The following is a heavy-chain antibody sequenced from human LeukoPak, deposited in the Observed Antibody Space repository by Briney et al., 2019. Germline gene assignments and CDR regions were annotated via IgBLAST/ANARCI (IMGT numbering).Heavy chain of an antibody. CDR3: AKDRIQLWSRPAYYFDY. CDR2: ISYDGSNK. CDR1: GFTFSSYG. Sequence: GGSLRLSCAASGFTFSSYGMHWVRQAPGKGLEWVAVISYDGSNKYYADSVKGRFTISRDNSKNTLYLQMNSLRAEDTAVYYWAKDRIQLWSRPAYYFDYWGQGTLVTVSS. V-gene: IGHV3-30*18. J-gene: IGHJ4*02. D-gene: IGHD5-18*01.